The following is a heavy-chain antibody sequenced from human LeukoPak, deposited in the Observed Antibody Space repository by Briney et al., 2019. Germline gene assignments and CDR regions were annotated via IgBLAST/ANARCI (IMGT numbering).Heavy chain of an antibody. D-gene: IGHD2-15*01. CDR2: IYPGDSDT. J-gene: IGHJ4*02. Sequence: GESLKISCKGSGYSFTSYWIGWVRQMPGKGLEWMGIIYPGDSDTRYSPSFQGQVTISADKSLTTAYLQWSSLKASDTAMHYCARRLQRHFDYWGQGTLVTVSS. CDR3: ARRLQRHFDY. CDR1: GYSFTSYW. V-gene: IGHV5-51*01.